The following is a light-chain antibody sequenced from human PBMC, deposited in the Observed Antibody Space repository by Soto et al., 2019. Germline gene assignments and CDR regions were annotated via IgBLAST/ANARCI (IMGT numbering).Light chain of an antibody. Sequence: QSVLTQPPSASGTPGQRVTISCSGSNSNIGSNPVNWFQQLPGTAPKLLIYNNDQRPSGVTDRFSGSKSGTSASLAIFGLQSEDEADYYCAAWDESFHARYVFRAGTKVTVL. CDR3: AAWDESFHARYV. V-gene: IGLV1-44*01. J-gene: IGLJ1*01. CDR2: NND. CDR1: NSNIGSNP.